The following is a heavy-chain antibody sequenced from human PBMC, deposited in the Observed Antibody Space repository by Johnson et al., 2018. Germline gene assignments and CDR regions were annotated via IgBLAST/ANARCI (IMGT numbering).Heavy chain of an antibody. J-gene: IGHJ6*02. V-gene: IGHV4-59*01. CDR1: GGSLSSYY. CDR2: IYYRGSS. Sequence: QVQLQESGPGLVKPSETLSLICTVSGGSLSSYYWSWIRQPPGKGLEWIGHIYYRGSSNYNPSLTSRVTISVDTSKNKFSRKSNSVTAADTAIYYCAREGVGFGTGGSCYWYGMDVWGQGTTVTGSS. CDR3: AREGVGFGTGGSCYWYGMDV. D-gene: IGHD2-15*01.